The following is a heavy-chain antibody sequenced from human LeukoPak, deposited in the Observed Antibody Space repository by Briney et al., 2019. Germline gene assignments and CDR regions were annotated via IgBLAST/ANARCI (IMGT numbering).Heavy chain of an antibody. V-gene: IGHV3-7*03. J-gene: IGHJ4*02. CDR3: AKDLGSSSWWYYFDY. Sequence: GGSLRLSCAASGFTFSSYWMSWVRQAPGKGLEWVANIKQDGSEKYYVDSVKGRFTISRDNAKNSLYLQMNSLRAEDTAVYYCAKDLGSSSWWYYFDYWGQGTLVTVSS. CDR2: IKQDGSEK. D-gene: IGHD6-13*01. CDR1: GFTFSSYW.